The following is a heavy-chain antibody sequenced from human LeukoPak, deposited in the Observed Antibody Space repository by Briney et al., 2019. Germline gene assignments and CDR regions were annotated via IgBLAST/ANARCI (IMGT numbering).Heavy chain of an antibody. J-gene: IGHJ4*02. V-gene: IGHV4-4*07. CDR1: GGSIRSYY. D-gene: IGHD6-19*01. Sequence: SETLSLTCTVSGGSIRSYYWTWIRQPAGKGLEWIGRIYTSGSTNYNPSLKSRVTMSVDTSKNQFSLKLSSVTAADTAVYYCASDPEYSSGDGVDYWGQGTLVTVSS. CDR2: IYTSGST. CDR3: ASDPEYSSGDGVDY.